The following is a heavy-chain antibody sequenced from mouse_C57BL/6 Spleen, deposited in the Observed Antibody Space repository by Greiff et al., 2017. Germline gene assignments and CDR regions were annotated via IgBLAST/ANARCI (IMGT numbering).Heavy chain of an antibody. CDR3: ARGDYYDYDEYYFDY. D-gene: IGHD2-4*01. Sequence: EVQLQESGPGLVKPSQSLSLTCSVTGYSITSGYYWNWIRQFPGNKLEWMGYISYDGSNNYNPSLKNRISITRDTSKNQFFLKLNSVTTEDTATYYCARGDYYDYDEYYFDYWGQGTTLTVSS. CDR1: GYSITSGYY. J-gene: IGHJ2*01. CDR2: ISYDGSN. V-gene: IGHV3-6*01.